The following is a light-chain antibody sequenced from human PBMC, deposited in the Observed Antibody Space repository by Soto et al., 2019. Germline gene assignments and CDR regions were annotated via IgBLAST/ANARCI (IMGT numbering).Light chain of an antibody. CDR2: EVS. V-gene: IGLV2-8*01. CDR1: NSDVGGYNF. J-gene: IGLJ2*01. Sequence: QSALTQPPSASGSPGQSVTISCTGTNSDVGGYNFVSWYQQHPGKAPKLMIYEVSKRPSGVPDRFSVSKSGNTASLTVSGLQSDDEAAYYCSSYAGNNNVLFGGGTKLTV. CDR3: SSYAGNNNVL.